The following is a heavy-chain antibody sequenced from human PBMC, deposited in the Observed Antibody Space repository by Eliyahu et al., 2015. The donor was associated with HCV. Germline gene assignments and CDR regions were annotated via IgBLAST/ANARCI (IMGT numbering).Heavy chain of an antibody. V-gene: IGHV5-51*01. CDR3: ARQGFCGDGICPLTDS. CDR2: IHPGDSDT. Sequence: EVQLVQSGAEVKKPGESLKISCQGSGYTFSNYWIGWARQMPGRGLEWVGIIHPGDSDTRYNPSFQGQVSMSVDKSINTAYLQWNSLQASDTATYYCARQGFCGDGICPLTDSWGQGTLVTVSS. CDR1: GYTFSNYW. D-gene: IGHD2-15*01. J-gene: IGHJ4*02.